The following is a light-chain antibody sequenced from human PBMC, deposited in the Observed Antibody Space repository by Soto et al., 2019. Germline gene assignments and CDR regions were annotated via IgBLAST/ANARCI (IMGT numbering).Light chain of an antibody. Sequence: DIQMTQSPSTVSAYVGDSVTITCRASQSITTWLAWYQQRPGKAPKLLIYKASSLESGVPSRFSGSGSGTEFTLTISSLQPDDFAAYYCQQYKSYSLTFGGGTKVDIK. J-gene: IGKJ4*01. CDR2: KAS. V-gene: IGKV1-5*03. CDR3: QQYKSYSLT. CDR1: QSITTW.